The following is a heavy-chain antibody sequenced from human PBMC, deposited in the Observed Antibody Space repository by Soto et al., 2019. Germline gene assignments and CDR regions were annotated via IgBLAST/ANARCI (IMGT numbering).Heavy chain of an antibody. J-gene: IGHJ4*02. CDR3: ARARDSSSWRPYFDY. V-gene: IGHV4-30-2*05. CDR1: GGSISSGGYF. CDR2: IYHSGST. D-gene: IGHD6-13*01. Sequence: PSETLSLTCAVSGGSISSGGYFWSWIRQPPGKGLEWIGYIYHSGSTYYNPSLKSRVTISVDTSKNQFSLKLSSVTAADTAVYYCARARDSSSWRPYFDYWGQGTLVTVSS.